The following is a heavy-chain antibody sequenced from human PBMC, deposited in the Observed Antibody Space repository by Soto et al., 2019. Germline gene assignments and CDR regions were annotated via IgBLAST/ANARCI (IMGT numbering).Heavy chain of an antibody. CDR3: ARSSVVVYVIDY. J-gene: IGHJ4*02. Sequence: SSAVDLSFQYPGQRLEWMGWINAGNGNTKYPQKFQGRVTITRDTSASTAYMELSSLRSEDTAVYYCARSSVVVYVIDYSGQRTL. V-gene: IGHV1-3*01. CDR1: SSA. D-gene: IGHD2-15*01. CDR2: INAGNGNT.